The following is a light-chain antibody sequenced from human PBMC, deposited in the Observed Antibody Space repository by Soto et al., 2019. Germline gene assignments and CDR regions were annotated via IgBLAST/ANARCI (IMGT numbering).Light chain of an antibody. CDR2: EVS. V-gene: IGLV2-14*01. Sequence: QSALTQPASVSGSPGQSITISCTGYIHYDFVSWYQQHPGTAPKLVIYEVSNRPSGTSDRFSGSKSGHTASLTISGLQTEDEAVYYCGSYTSISNYVFGTGTKLTVL. J-gene: IGLJ1*01. CDR3: GSYTSISNYV. CDR1: IHYDF.